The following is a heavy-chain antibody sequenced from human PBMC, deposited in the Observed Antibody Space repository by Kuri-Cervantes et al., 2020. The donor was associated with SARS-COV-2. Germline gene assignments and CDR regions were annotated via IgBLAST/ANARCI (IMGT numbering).Heavy chain of an antibody. CDR3: ARARIAAAFVDY. D-gene: IGHD6-13*01. CDR1: GGSISSSSYY. V-gene: IGHV4-39*01. CDR2: IYYSGST. Sequence: SETLSLTCTVPGGSISSSSYYWGWIRQPPGKGLEWIGSIYYSGSTYYNPSLKSRVTISVDTSKNQFSLKLSSVTAADTAVYYCARARIAAAFVDYWGQGTLVTVSS. J-gene: IGHJ4*02.